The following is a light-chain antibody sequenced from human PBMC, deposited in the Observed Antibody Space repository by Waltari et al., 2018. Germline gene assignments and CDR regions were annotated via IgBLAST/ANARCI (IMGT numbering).Light chain of an antibody. CDR1: SSPIGSNN. Sequence: QSVLTQPPSASGTPGQRVIISGSGSSSPIGSNNVNWYQKLPGRAPKPLIFSNDQWPSGVPDRFSGSKSGNTASLTISGLQAEDEADYYCCSYAGAYTYVFGSLTQVTVL. V-gene: IGLV1-44*01. CDR2: SND. J-gene: IGLJ1*01. CDR3: CSYAGAYTYV.